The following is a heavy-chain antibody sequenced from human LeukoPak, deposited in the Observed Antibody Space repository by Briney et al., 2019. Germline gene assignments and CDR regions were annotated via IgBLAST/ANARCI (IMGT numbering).Heavy chain of an antibody. Sequence: GASVKVSCKASGDTFIPYTFSWVRQAPGQGLKWIGRIIPSLDVANYAHKFQGRVTLSVDRDTATTYMEVTSLRSEDTAIYYCARDHCSPGTCLGGHWGQGTLVTVSS. CDR2: IIPSLDVA. CDR1: GDTFIPYT. V-gene: IGHV1-69*04. J-gene: IGHJ4*02. CDR3: ARDHCSPGTCLGGH. D-gene: IGHD2-15*01.